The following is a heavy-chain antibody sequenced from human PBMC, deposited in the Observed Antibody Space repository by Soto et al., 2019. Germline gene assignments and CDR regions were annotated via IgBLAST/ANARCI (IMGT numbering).Heavy chain of an antibody. CDR2: ISYDGSNK. CDR3: ARENHYGSGSSYGMDV. V-gene: IGHV3-30-3*01. J-gene: IGHJ6*02. CDR1: GFTFSSYA. Sequence: QVQLVESGGGVVQPGRSLRLSCAASGFTFSSYAMHWVRQAPGKGLEWVAVISYDGSNKYYADSVKGRFTISRDNSKNTLYLQMSSLRAEDTAVYYCARENHYGSGSSYGMDVWGQGTTVTVSS. D-gene: IGHD3-10*01.